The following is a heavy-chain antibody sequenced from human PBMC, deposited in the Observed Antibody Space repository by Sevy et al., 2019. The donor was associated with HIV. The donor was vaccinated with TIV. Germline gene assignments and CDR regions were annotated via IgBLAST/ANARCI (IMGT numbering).Heavy chain of an antibody. J-gene: IGHJ6*02. D-gene: IGHD5-18*01. Sequence: SETLSLTCTVSGGSISSYYWSWIRQPPGKGLEWIGYIYYSGSTNYNPPLKSRVTISVDTSKNQFSLKLSSVTAADTAVYYCARDRGYSYGNYYYGMDVWGQGTTVTVSS. CDR2: IYYSGST. CDR3: ARDRGYSYGNYYYGMDV. CDR1: GGSISSYY. V-gene: IGHV4-59*01.